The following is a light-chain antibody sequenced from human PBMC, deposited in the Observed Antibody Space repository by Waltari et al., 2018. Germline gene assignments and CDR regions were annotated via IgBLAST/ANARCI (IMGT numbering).Light chain of an antibody. Sequence: QTVVTQEPSLTVSPGGTVTLTCTSSTGTVTSGYYPNWFQQKPGQSPRALIFSTSNKHPWTPVRFSGSLLWGKATPTLLGVQPEDEAEYFCLLYYGGAHWVFGGGTKLTVL. V-gene: IGLV7-43*01. CDR2: STS. CDR1: TGTVTSGYY. J-gene: IGLJ3*02. CDR3: LLYYGGAHWV.